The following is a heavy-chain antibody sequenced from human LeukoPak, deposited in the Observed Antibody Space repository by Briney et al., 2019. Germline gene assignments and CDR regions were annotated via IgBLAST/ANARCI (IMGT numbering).Heavy chain of an antibody. CDR2: MYYRGNT. J-gene: IGHJ4*02. V-gene: IGHV4-39*07. Sequence: SETLSLTCTVSGGSISTITYYWGWIRQPPGKGLEWVGHMYYRGNTFYNPSLKSRVTISVDTSRNQFSLKLRSVTAADTAAYYCARLYGNYQNYFDYWGQGTLVTVSS. D-gene: IGHD1-7*01. CDR1: GGSISTITYY. CDR3: ARLYGNYQNYFDY.